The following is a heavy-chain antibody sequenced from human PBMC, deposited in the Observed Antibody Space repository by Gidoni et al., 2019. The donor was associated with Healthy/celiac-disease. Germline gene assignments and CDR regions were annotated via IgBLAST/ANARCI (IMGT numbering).Heavy chain of an antibody. Sequence: QVRLVESGGGVVQPGGSLRLSCAASGFTFDSYGMHWVRQAPGKGLEWVAVIWLDGTNKYYTDSVKGRFTISRDNSRNLVYLQMNSLRAEDTAVYYCARGPLGVLEWPHAFDIWGQGTMVTVSS. D-gene: IGHD3-3*01. CDR2: IWLDGTNK. CDR1: GFTFDSYG. V-gene: IGHV3-33*01. CDR3: ARGPLGVLEWPHAFDI. J-gene: IGHJ3*02.